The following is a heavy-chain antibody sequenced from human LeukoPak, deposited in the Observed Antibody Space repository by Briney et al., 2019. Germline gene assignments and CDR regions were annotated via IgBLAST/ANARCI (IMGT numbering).Heavy chain of an antibody. D-gene: IGHD3-10*01. J-gene: IGHJ4*02. CDR3: ARDSTYYYDSGSSGPHYFDN. V-gene: IGHV3-30*01. CDR1: GFTFSNYA. CDR2: ISSGGTYE. Sequence: PGGSLRLSCAASGFTFSNYAMHWVRQAPGKGLEWVSLISSGGTYEYYADSVKGRFTISRDNCKNTLYLQLNSLRAEDTAVYYCARDSTYYYDSGSSGPHYFDNWGQGTLVTVSS.